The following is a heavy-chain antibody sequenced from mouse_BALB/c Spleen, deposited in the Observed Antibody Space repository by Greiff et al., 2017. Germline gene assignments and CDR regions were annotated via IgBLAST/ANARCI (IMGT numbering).Heavy chain of an antibody. CDR2: ISCYNGAT. J-gene: IGHJ4*01. V-gene: IGHV1S34*01. CDR1: GYSFTGYY. CDR3: ERGNYGYVYYYAMDY. D-gene: IGHD1-2*01. Sequence: LVKTGASVKISCKASGYSFTGYYMHWVKQSHGKSLEWIGYISCYNGATSYNQKFKGKATFTVDTSSSTAYMQFNSLTSEDSAVYYCERGNYGYVYYYAMDYWGQGTSVTVSS.